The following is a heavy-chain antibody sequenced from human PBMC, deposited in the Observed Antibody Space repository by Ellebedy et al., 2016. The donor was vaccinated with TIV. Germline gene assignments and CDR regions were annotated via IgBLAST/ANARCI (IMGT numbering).Heavy chain of an antibody. J-gene: IGHJ4*02. D-gene: IGHD1-26*01. CDR2: IYYSGST. Sequence: MPSETLSLTCTVSGGSISGSTYYWGWIRQPPGKGLEWIGTIYYSGSTYSNPSLKSRVTVSVDASKHQFSLKLRSVTAADTAVYYCAKAAGATRRFEYWGQGTLVTVSS. CDR1: GGSISGSTYY. V-gene: IGHV4-39*07. CDR3: AKAAGATRRFEY.